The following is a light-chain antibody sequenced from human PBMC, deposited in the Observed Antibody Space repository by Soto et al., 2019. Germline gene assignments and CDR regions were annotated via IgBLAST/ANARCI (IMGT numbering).Light chain of an antibody. J-gene: IGKJ5*01. V-gene: IGKV3D-15*01. Sequence: EIVLRQSPGTLNLSPGQRATLSCRASQSISTFLAWYQQKPGQAPRLLIYDASTRATGIPARFSGSGSGTEFILTISSLQSEDFGVYYCQQYNNWPPITFCQGTRLEVK. CDR3: QQYNNWPPIT. CDR2: DAS. CDR1: QSISTF.